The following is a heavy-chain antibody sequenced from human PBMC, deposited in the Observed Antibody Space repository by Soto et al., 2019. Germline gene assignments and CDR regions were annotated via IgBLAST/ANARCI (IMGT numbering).Heavy chain of an antibody. V-gene: IGHV2-5*02. CDR2: IYGDDEK. CDR3: ARSRWDHRRVFDV. J-gene: IGHJ3*01. Sequence: SGPTLVNPTQTLTLTCTFSGFSLSTSEVGVGWIRQPPGKALEWLALIYGDDEKLFSPSLRTRLTIAKDTSKNQVVLKMINMDPMDTATYFCARSRWDHRRVFDVWGRGTMVTVSS. D-gene: IGHD1-26*01. CDR1: GFSLSTSEVG.